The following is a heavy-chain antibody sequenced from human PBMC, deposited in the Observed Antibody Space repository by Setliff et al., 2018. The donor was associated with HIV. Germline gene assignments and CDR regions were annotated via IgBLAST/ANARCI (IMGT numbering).Heavy chain of an antibody. J-gene: IGHJ4*02. Sequence: SETLSLTCAVSGGSISSSNWWSWIRQPAGKGLEWIGQTYSSGSTKCNPSLKSRVTISVDTSKNQFSLTLSSVTAADTAMYYCATYAGNGGGKGYWGQGTLVTVSS. D-gene: IGHD2-21*01. CDR2: TYSSGST. CDR3: ATYAGNGGGKGY. CDR1: GGSISSSNW. V-gene: IGHV4-4*02.